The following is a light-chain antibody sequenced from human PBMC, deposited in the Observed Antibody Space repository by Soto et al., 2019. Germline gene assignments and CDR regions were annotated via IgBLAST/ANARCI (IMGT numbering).Light chain of an antibody. CDR2: DAS. V-gene: IGKV1-5*01. J-gene: IGKJ4*01. CDR1: HNISSW. CDR3: QQYYSYSVT. Sequence: IQLTQSPSTLSASVGDRVTVTCRASHNISSWLAWYQQKPGKAPKLLIYDASNLESGVPSRFSGSGSGTEFTLTISSLQPDDFATYYCQQYYSYSVTFGGGTKVDIK.